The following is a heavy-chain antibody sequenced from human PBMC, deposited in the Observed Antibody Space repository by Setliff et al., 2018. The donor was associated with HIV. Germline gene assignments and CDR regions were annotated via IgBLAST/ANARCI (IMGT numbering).Heavy chain of an antibody. CDR3: ARGPPRWEEAISWYFDL. CDR2: IYHSGRT. Sequence: PSETLSLTCTVSGGSISSSSYYWGWIRQPPGKGLEWIGEIYHSGRTSYNPSLKSRASISVDKSKNQFSLKLSSVTAADTAVHYCARGPPRWEEAISWYFDLWGRGTLVTVSS. CDR1: GGSISSSSYY. D-gene: IGHD3-9*01. V-gene: IGHV4-39*07. J-gene: IGHJ2*01.